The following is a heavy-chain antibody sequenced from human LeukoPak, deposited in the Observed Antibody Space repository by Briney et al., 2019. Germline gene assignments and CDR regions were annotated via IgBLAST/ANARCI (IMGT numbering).Heavy chain of an antibody. J-gene: IGHJ4*02. Sequence: GGSLRLSCAASGFTFSSYGMHWVRQAPGKGLEWVAVISYDGSNKYYADSVKGRFTISRDNSKNTLYLQMNSLRAEDTAVYYCASGGDILTGYYNDSLISYFDYWGQGTLVTVSS. CDR1: GFTFSSYG. D-gene: IGHD3-9*01. V-gene: IGHV3-30*03. CDR2: ISYDGSNK. CDR3: ASGGDILTGYYNDSLISYFDY.